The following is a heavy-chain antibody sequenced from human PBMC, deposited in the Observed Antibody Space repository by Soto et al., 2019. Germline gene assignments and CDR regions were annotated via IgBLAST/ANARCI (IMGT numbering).Heavy chain of an antibody. J-gene: IGHJ4*02. CDR1: GFTFSSYS. CDR3: ARASELVVVTKYYFDY. Sequence: SGGSLRLSCAASGFTFSSYSMNWVRQAPGKGLEWVSSISSSSSYIYYADSVKGRFTISRDNAKNSLYLQMNSLRAKDTAVYYCARASELVVVTKYYFDYWGQGTLVTVSS. CDR2: ISSSSSYI. D-gene: IGHD2-15*01. V-gene: IGHV3-21*01.